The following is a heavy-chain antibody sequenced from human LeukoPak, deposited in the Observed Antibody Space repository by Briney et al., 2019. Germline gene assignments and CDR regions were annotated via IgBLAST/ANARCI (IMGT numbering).Heavy chain of an antibody. CDR2: IKQDGSEK. V-gene: IGHV3-7*03. CDR3: AGGTGFIIKD. CDR1: GFTFSLYW. D-gene: IGHD3-9*01. Sequence: GGSLRLSCAASGFTFSLYWMNWVRRAPGKGREWVANIKQDGSEKNYVDSVKGRFAISRDNAKHSLYLQMNNLRVEDTAMYYCAGGTGFIIKDWGQGTLVTVSS. J-gene: IGHJ4*02.